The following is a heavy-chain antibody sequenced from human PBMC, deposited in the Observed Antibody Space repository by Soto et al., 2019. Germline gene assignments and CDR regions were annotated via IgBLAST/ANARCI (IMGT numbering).Heavy chain of an antibody. J-gene: IGHJ6*02. CDR1: GGTFSIYA. CDR2: IIPISGTA. D-gene: IGHD2-2*01. CDR3: ARSQGSSTSLEIYYYYYYGMDV. Sequence: QVQLVQSGAEVKKPGSSVKVSCKASGGTFSIYAISWVRQAPGQGLEWMGGIIPISGTANYAQKFQGRVTITADESTSTAYMELSSLRSEDTAVYYCARSQGSSTSLEIYYYYYYGMDVWGQGTTVIVSS. V-gene: IGHV1-69*01.